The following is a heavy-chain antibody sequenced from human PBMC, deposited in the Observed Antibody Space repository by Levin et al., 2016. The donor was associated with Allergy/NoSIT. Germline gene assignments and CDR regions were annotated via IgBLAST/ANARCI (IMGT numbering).Heavy chain of an antibody. CDR2: IIPILDIA. CDR3: ARDRAEGSGVYHDC. J-gene: IGHJ4*02. D-gene: IGHD2-15*01. V-gene: IGHV1-69*04. Sequence: SVKVSCKASGGTFSSYTISWVRQAPGQGLEWMARIIPILDIANYAQKFQGRVTITADKSTSTAYMELNSLRSEDTAVYYCARDRAEGSGVYHDCWGQGTLVTVSS. CDR1: GGTFSSYT.